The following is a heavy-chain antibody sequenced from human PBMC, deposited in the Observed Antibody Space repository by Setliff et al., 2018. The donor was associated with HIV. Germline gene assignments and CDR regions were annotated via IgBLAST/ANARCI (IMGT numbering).Heavy chain of an antibody. CDR3: AHRLATAGFRFDC. Sequence: SGPMLVNPTHTLTLTCTFSGSSLSASAVGVGWIRQPPGKALEWLALISWNGDKRYNPSLNSRLTITKDTSKNQVVLTMTSMDPVDTATYYCAHRLATAGFRFDCWRQGMLGIVAS. J-gene: IGHJ4*01. CDR2: ISWNGDK. V-gene: IGHV2-5*01. D-gene: IGHD6-13*01. CDR1: GSSLSASAVG.